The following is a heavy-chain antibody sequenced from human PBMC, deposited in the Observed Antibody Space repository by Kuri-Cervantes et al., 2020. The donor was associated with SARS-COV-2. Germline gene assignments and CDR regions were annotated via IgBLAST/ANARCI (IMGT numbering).Heavy chain of an antibody. J-gene: IGHJ4*02. CDR1: GFSFSTYS. CDR3: VIGAGVNS. D-gene: IGHD2-21*01. CDR2: ISVGVKPI. Sequence: GGFLRLSCAGSGFSFSTYSMNWVRQAPGKGLEWTSYISVGVKPIYNADSVRGRFTVSRENAKNSAYLQMSYLRDEDTAIYYCVIGAGVNSWGQGTLVTVSS. V-gene: IGHV3-48*02.